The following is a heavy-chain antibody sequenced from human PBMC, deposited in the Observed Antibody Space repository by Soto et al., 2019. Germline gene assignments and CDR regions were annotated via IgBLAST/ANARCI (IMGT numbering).Heavy chain of an antibody. J-gene: IGHJ4*02. CDR3: AKPTVPFGRTVVAGPFDN. CDR2: ILYDGSNK. V-gene: IGHV3-30*18. D-gene: IGHD6-19*01. CDR1: GFTFSSFG. Sequence: PGGSLRLSCAASGFTFSSFGMHWVRQAPGKGLEWVAVILYDGSNKYYADSVKGRFTISRDNSKNTLYLQMNSLRAEDTAVFYCAKPTVPFGRTVVAGPFDNWGQGTLVTAPQ.